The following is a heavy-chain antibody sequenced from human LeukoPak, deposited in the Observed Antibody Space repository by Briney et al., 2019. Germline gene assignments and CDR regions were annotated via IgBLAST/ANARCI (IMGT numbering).Heavy chain of an antibody. D-gene: IGHD1-1*01. CDR3: ARASHWNQLHYFDY. CDR2: IYHSGST. J-gene: IGHJ4*02. V-gene: IGHV4-4*02. Sequence: ADTLSLPCALSGRSISSSNWWSWVRQPPGKGLEWIGEIYHSGSTNYNPSLKSRHTMSIDKPKNQLSLNLNSWTAADPAVYYCARASHWNQLHYFDYWGQGTLVTVSS. CDR1: GRSISSSNW.